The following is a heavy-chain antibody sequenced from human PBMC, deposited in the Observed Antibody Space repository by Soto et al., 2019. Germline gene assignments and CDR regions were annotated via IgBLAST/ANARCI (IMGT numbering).Heavy chain of an antibody. Sequence: TLSLTCTVSGGSISSGDYYWSWIRQPPGKGLEWIGYIYYSGSTYYNPSLKSRVTISVDTSKNQFSLKLSSVTAADTAVYYCARVGSWYNWFDPWGQGTLVTVSS. J-gene: IGHJ5*02. CDR2: IYYSGST. V-gene: IGHV4-30-4*01. D-gene: IGHD6-13*01. CDR3: ARVGSWYNWFDP. CDR1: GGSISSGDYY.